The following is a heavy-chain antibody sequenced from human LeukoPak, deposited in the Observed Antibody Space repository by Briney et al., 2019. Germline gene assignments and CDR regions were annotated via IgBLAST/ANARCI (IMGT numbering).Heavy chain of an antibody. D-gene: IGHD3-22*01. CDR3: VKALNYDYSGFGFDY. CDR1: RFTFSSYA. J-gene: IGHJ4*02. Sequence: AGWSLRLSCSASRFTFSSYAMHWVRQAPGKGLEYVSAISRNGGSTYYADSVKGRFTISRDNSKNTLFLQMSSLRPEDTAVYYCVKALNYDYSGFGFDYWGQGTLVTVSS. V-gene: IGHV3-64D*09. CDR2: ISRNGGST.